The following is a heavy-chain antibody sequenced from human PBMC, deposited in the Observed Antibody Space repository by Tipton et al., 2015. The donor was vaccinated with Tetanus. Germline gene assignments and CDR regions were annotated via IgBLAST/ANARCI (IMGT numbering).Heavy chain of an antibody. CDR3: ARHQGGYCTPFGC. Sequence: TLSLTCTVSGGSIRGGTFYWGWIRQPPGKGLEWIGSIYESGDTYYIPSLKSRVTISVDTAKNQFSLNLNSMAAADTGVYYCARHQGGYCTPFGCWGPGNLVTFSS. V-gene: IGHV4-39*01. CDR1: GGSIRGGTFY. CDR2: IYESGDT. J-gene: IGHJ4*02. D-gene: IGHD3-3*01.